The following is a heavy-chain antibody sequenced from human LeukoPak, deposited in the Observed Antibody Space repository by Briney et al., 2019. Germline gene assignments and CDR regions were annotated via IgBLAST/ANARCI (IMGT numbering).Heavy chain of an antibody. CDR3: ARASTPGYDSSGYFDY. V-gene: IGHV1-46*01. CDR1: GYTFTSYY. Sequence: GASVNVSCKASGYTFTSYYMHWVRQAPGQGLEWMGIINPHGGSTSYAQKFQGRVTMTRDTSTSTVYMELSSLRSEDTAVYYCARASTPGYDSSGYFDYWGQGTLVPVSS. CDR2: INPHGGST. J-gene: IGHJ4*02. D-gene: IGHD3-22*01.